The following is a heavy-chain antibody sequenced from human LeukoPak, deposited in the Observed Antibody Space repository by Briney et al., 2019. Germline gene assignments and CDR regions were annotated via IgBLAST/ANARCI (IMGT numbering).Heavy chain of an antibody. CDR2: IYSGGST. Sequence: GGSLRLSCVASGFTVNSNYMSWVRQAPGKGLEWVSVIYSGGSTYYADSVKGRFTISRDNSKNTLYLQMNSLRAEDTAVYYCARDLRGVIPFDYWGQGTLVTVSS. V-gene: IGHV3-66*01. CDR3: ARDLRGVIPFDY. D-gene: IGHD3-10*01. CDR1: GFTVNSNY. J-gene: IGHJ4*02.